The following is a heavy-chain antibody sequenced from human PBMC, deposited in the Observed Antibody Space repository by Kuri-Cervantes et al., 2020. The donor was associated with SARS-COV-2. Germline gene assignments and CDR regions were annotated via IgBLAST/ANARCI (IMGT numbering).Heavy chain of an antibody. D-gene: IGHD7-27*01. CDR2: ISSSSSTI. V-gene: IGHV3-48*01. Sequence: GESLKISCAASGFTFSSYSMNWVRQAPGKGLEWVSYISSSSSTIYYADSVKGRFTISRDNSKNTLYLQMNSLRAEDTAVYYCAKAPLGAFDIWGQGTMVTVSS. CDR3: AKAPLGAFDI. CDR1: GFTFSSYS. J-gene: IGHJ3*02.